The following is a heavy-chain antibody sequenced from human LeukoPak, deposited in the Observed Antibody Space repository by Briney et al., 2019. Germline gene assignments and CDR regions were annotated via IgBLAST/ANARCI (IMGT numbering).Heavy chain of an antibody. J-gene: IGHJ3*02. V-gene: IGHV4-4*07. Sequence: PSETLSLTCTVSGGSISSYYWCWIRQPAGKGLEWIGRIYTSGSTNYNPSLKSRVTMSVDTSKSQFSLKLSSVTAADTAVYYCARDRGRQQPDAFDIWGQGTMVTVSS. CDR1: GGSISSYY. CDR2: IYTSGST. D-gene: IGHD6-13*01. CDR3: ARDRGRQQPDAFDI.